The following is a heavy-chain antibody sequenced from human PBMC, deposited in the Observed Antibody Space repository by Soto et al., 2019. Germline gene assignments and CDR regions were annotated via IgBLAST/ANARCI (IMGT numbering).Heavy chain of an antibody. D-gene: IGHD6-13*01. Sequence: QVQLQESGPGLVKPSETLSLTCTVSGGAISSYYWSWIRQPPGKGLEWIGYIYYSGSTNYNPSLKSRVTIPVDTSQNQFSQKLISVTAADSAVYYCPCDRSRSWYDSHFLLLGRGTLVTVSS. CDR1: GGAISSYY. V-gene: IGHV4-59*01. J-gene: IGHJ2*01. CDR2: IYYSGST. CDR3: PCDRSRSWYDSHFLL.